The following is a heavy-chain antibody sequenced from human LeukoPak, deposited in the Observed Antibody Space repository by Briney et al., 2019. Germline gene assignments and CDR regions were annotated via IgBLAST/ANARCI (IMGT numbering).Heavy chain of an antibody. CDR3: ARRRGVYYGSGSYYKAYNWFDP. J-gene: IGHJ5*02. Sequence: SETLSLTCAVYGGSFSGYYWSWIRQPPGKGLEWIGEINHSGSTNYNPSLKSRVTISVDTSKNQFSLKLSSVTAADTAVYYCARRRGVYYGSGSYYKAYNWFDPWGQGTLVTVSS. V-gene: IGHV4-34*01. CDR1: GGSFSGYY. D-gene: IGHD3-10*01. CDR2: INHSGST.